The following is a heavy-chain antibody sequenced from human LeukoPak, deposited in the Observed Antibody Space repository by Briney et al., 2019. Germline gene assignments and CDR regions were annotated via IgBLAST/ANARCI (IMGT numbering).Heavy chain of an antibody. D-gene: IGHD3-22*01. J-gene: IGHJ4*02. CDR1: GYTFTSYA. CDR2: INTNTGNP. V-gene: IGHV7-4-1*02. Sequence: AASVKVSCKASGYTFTSYAMNWVRQAPGQGLEWMGWINTNTGNPTYAQGFTGRFVFSLDTSVSTAYLQISSLKAEDTAVYYCTRDTSYYDGSGYFPYFDYWGQGTLVTVSS. CDR3: TRDTSYYDGSGYFPYFDY.